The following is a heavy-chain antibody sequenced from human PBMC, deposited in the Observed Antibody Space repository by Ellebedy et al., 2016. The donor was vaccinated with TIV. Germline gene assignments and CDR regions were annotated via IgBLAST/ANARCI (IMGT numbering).Heavy chain of an antibody. D-gene: IGHD6-19*01. CDR1: GGSISSYY. CDR2: IYYSGST. J-gene: IGHJ4*02. CDR3: ARSSAWDRFDY. Sequence: MPSETLSLTCTVSGGSISSYYWSWIRQPPGKGLEWIGYIYYSGSTNYNPSLKSRVTIAVDTSKKQISLKLSSVTAADTAVYYCARSSAWDRFDYWGQGTLVTVSS. V-gene: IGHV4-59*01.